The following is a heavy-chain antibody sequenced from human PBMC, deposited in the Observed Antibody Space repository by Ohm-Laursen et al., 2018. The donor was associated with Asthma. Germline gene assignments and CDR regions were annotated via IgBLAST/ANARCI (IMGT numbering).Heavy chain of an antibody. Sequence: ASVKVSCKAAGYKFSSYGISWVRQAPGKGLEWMGGFDPEDGETIYAQKFQGRVTMTEDTSTDTAYMELSSLRSEDTAVYYCATEIGGNSDCFDCWGQGTLVTVSS. CDR2: FDPEDGET. D-gene: IGHD4-23*01. CDR3: ATEIGGNSDCFDC. V-gene: IGHV1-24*01. CDR1: GYKFSSYG. J-gene: IGHJ4*02.